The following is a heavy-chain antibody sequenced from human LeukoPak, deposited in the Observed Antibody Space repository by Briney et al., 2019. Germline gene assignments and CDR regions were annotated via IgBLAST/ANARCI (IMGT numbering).Heavy chain of an antibody. J-gene: IGHJ5*02. CDR1: GYTFTSYA. D-gene: IGHD5-12*01. Sequence: ASVKVSCKASGYTFTSYAMHWVCQAPGQRLEWMGWINAGNGNTKYSQKFQGRVTMTRDTSTSTVYMELSSLRSEDTAVYYCARASRIVATIRFGGRFDPWGQGTLVTVSS. CDR3: ARASRIVATIRFGGRFDP. V-gene: IGHV1-3*01. CDR2: INAGNGNT.